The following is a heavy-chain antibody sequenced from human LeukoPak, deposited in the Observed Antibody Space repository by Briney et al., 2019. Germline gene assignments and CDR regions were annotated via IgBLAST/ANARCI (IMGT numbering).Heavy chain of an antibody. CDR3: AKDGIGFDY. CDR1: GFTFSSYA. J-gene: IGHJ4*02. Sequence: PGGSLRLSCAASGFTFSSYAMHWVRQAPGKGLEWVAVISYDGSNKYYADFVKGRFTISRDNSKNTLYLQMNSLRAEDTAVYYCAKDGIGFDYWGQGTLVTVSS. V-gene: IGHV3-30-3*01. D-gene: IGHD1-26*01. CDR2: ISYDGSNK.